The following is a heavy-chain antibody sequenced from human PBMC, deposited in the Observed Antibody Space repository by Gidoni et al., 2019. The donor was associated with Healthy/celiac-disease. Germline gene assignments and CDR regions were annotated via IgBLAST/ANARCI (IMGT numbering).Heavy chain of an antibody. D-gene: IGHD3-3*01. V-gene: IGHV4-34*01. J-gene: IGHJ5*02. CDR2: INHSGST. CDR1: GGSFSGDY. Sequence: QVQLQQGGAGLLKPSETLSLTCAVDGGSFSGDYWSWIRQPPGKGLEWIGEINHSGSTNYNPSLQSRVTLSVDTSKNQFSLKLSSVTAADSAVYYCARRFFYDFWSGYQEGWFDPWGQGTLVTVSS. CDR3: ARRFFYDFWSGYQEGWFDP.